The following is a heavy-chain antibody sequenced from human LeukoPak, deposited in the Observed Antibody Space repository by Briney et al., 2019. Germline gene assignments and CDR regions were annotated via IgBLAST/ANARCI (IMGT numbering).Heavy chain of an antibody. V-gene: IGHV3-15*01. CDR3: TTVGGSTWFDWYFDL. CDR1: GFRFSNAW. CDR2: NKSKIDGGTP. J-gene: IGHJ2*01. Sequence: GGSLRLSCAASGFRFSNAWMSWVRQAPGKGLEWVGRNKSKIDGGTPDYGSPVKGRFTISRDDSKDILYLQMSSLKTEDTAVYYCTTVGGSTWFDWYFDLWGRGTLVTVSS. D-gene: IGHD6-13*01.